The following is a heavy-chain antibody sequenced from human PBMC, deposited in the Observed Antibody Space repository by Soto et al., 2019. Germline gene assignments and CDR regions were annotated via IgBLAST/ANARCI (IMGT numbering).Heavy chain of an antibody. V-gene: IGHV3-74*01. CDR1: GFTFSSYW. CDR2: INSDGSST. D-gene: IGHD3-3*01. J-gene: IGHJ6*02. CDR3: AEGDFWSGSTRYGMDV. Sequence: PVGSLRLSGAASGFTFSSYWMHWVRQAPGKGLVWVSRINSDGSSTSYADSVKGRFTISRDNAKNTLYLQMNSLRAEDTAVYYCAEGDFWSGSTRYGMDVWGQGTTVTVSS.